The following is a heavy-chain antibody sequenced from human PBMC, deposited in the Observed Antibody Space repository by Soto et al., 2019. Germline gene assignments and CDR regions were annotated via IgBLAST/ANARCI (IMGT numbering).Heavy chain of an antibody. CDR2: IKNNADGGAA. J-gene: IGHJ3*02. CDR3: TTEMRHTSGWYGAFDI. Sequence: ESGGGLLKPGGSLRLSCTASGFTFTNAWMDWVRQAPGKGLEWVGRIKNNADGGAADYPAPVNGRFIISRDDSKNTLYLQMNSLKTEDTAVYYCTTEMRHTSGWYGAFDIWGQGTMVTVSS. CDR1: GFTFTNAW. D-gene: IGHD6-19*01. V-gene: IGHV3-15*01.